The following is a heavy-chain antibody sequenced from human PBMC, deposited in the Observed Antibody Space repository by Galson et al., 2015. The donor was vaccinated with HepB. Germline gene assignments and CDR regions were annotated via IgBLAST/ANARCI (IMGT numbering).Heavy chain of an antibody. CDR3: ATSSFGGYYSLDY. V-gene: IGHV5-51*03. J-gene: IGHJ4*02. Sequence: QSGAEVKKPGESLKISCKSSGYNFATYWIGWVRQMPGKGLEWMGIIYPGDSDTRYSPSFQGQVTISADKSISTAYLQWSSLKASDTAMYYCATSSFGGYYSLDYWGQGTLVTVSS. CDR2: IYPGDSDT. D-gene: IGHD3-3*01. CDR1: GYNFATYW.